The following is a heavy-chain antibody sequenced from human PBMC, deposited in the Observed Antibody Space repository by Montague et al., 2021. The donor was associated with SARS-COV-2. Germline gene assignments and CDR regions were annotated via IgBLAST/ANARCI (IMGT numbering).Heavy chain of an antibody. Sequence: SETLSLTCTVSGGSISSSNYYWDWIRQPPGKGLEWIGSIYDSGSTYYNPSLKSRVTISVDTSKNQFSLKLSSVTAADTAVYYCAGSPPGIAAAGTVAAFDIWGQGTMVTVSS. CDR1: GGSISSSNYY. CDR2: IYDSGST. J-gene: IGHJ3*02. V-gene: IGHV4-39*01. D-gene: IGHD6-13*01. CDR3: AGSPPGIAAAGTVAAFDI.